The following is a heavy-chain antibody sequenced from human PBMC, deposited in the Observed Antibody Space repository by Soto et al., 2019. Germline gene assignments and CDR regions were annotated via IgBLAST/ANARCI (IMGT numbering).Heavy chain of an antibody. CDR3: AKDISDYGDYGRGDY. J-gene: IGHJ4*02. Sequence: EVQLLESGGGLVQPGGSLRLSCAASGFTFSSYAMSWVRQAPGKGLEWVSAISGSGGSTYYADSVKGRFTISRDNAKNTLYLQMNSLRAEDTAVYYCAKDISDYGDYGRGDYWGQGTLVTVSS. D-gene: IGHD4-17*01. CDR2: ISGSGGST. CDR1: GFTFSSYA. V-gene: IGHV3-23*01.